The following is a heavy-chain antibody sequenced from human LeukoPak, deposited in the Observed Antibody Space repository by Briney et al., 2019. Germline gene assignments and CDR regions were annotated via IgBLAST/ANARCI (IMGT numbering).Heavy chain of an antibody. V-gene: IGHV1-18*01. CDR3: ARSVVPAAIYWFDP. D-gene: IGHD2-2*01. CDR1: GYTFTSYG. Sequence: ASVKVSCKASGYTFTSYGISWVRQAPGQGLEWMGWISAYNGNTNYAQKLQGRVAMTTDTSTSTAYMELRSLRSDDTAVYYCARSVVPAAIYWFDPWGQGTLVTVSS. CDR2: ISAYNGNT. J-gene: IGHJ5*02.